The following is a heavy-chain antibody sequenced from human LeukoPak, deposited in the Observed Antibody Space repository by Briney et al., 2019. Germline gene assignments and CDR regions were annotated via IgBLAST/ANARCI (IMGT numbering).Heavy chain of an antibody. D-gene: IGHD3-22*01. Sequence: SETLSLTCTVSGGSISSSSYYWGWIRQPPGKGLEWIGSIYYSGSTYYNPSLKSRVTISVDTSKNQFSLKLSSVTAADTAVYYCARDTYYYDSSGYRAYYYMDVWGKGTTVTVSS. J-gene: IGHJ6*03. CDR3: ARDTYYYDSSGYRAYYYMDV. CDR2: IYYSGST. CDR1: GGSISSSSYY. V-gene: IGHV4-39*07.